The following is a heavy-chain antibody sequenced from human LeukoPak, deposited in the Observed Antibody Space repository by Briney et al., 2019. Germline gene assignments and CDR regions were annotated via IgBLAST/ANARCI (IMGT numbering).Heavy chain of an antibody. D-gene: IGHD6-13*01. CDR3: ARAVAAAGPGEIDY. CDR2: IYYSGST. CDR1: GGSISSYY. Sequence: SSETLSLTCTVSGGSISSYYWSWIRQPPGKGLEWIGYIYYSGSTNYNPSLKSRVTISVDTSKNQFSLKLSSVTAADTAVYYCARAVAAAGPGEIDYWGQGTLVTVSS. J-gene: IGHJ4*02. V-gene: IGHV4-59*01.